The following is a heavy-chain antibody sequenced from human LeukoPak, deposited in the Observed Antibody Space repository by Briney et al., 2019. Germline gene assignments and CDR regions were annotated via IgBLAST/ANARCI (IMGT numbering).Heavy chain of an antibody. CDR3: AKDRTGDYAFDY. CDR1: GFTFSSYS. V-gene: IGHV3-48*01. J-gene: IGHJ4*02. CDR2: ISSSSSTI. D-gene: IGHD1-1*01. Sequence: GGSLRLSCAASGFTFSSYSMNWVRQAPGKGLEWVSYISSSSSTIYYADSVKGRFTISRDNSKNTLYLQMNSLRAEDTAVYYCAKDRTGDYAFDYWGQGTLVTVSS.